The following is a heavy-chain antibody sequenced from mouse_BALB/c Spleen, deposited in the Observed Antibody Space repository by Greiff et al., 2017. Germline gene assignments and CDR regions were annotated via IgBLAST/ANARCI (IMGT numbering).Heavy chain of an antibody. D-gene: IGHD2-4*01. Sequence: VQLQQSGAELAKPGASVKMSCKASGYTFTSYWMHWVKQRPGQGLEWIGYINPSTGYTEYNQKFKDKATLTADKSSSTAYMQLSSLTSEDSAVYYCARRGDYDGPWFAYWGQGTLVTVSA. CDR1: GYTFTSYW. CDR2: INPSTGYT. V-gene: IGHV1-7*01. CDR3: ARRGDYDGPWFAY. J-gene: IGHJ3*01.